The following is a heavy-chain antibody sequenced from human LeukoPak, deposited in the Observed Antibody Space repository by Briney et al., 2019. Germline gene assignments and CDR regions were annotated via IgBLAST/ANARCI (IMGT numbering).Heavy chain of an antibody. CDR1: GASISSYY. CDR2: IYDSGST. V-gene: IGHV4-59*01. D-gene: IGHD3-10*01. CDR3: ARVHYSGSGLSSYFDY. J-gene: IGHJ4*02. Sequence: SETLSLTCAVAGASISSYYWSWIRQPPGKGLEWIGHIYDSGSTNYNPSLKSRVTMSVDTSKNQFSLKVRTVTSADTAVYYCARVHYSGSGLSSYFDYWGQGTLVTVSS.